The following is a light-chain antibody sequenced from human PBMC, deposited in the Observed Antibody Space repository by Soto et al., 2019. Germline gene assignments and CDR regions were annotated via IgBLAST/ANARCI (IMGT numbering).Light chain of an antibody. CDR3: SSYTSSSTV. CDR2: EVS. CDR1: SSDVGSYNY. J-gene: IGLJ1*01. Sequence: QSPLTQHASVCGSPGQSITISCTGTSSDVGSYNYVSWYQQHPGKAPKLMIYEVSTRPSGVSSRFSGFKSGNTASLSISGLQAEDEADYYCSSYTSSSTVFGTGTKVTVL. V-gene: IGLV2-14*01.